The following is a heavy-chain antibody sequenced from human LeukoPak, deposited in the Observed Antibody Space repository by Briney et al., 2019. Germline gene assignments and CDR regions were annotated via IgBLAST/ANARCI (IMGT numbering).Heavy chain of an antibody. CDR2: INPNSGGT. V-gene: IGHV1-2*02. CDR1: GYTFTGYY. CDR3: AREGSRVVVVTASYWFDP. Sequence: ASVKVSCTASGYTFTGYYMHWVRQAPGQGLEWMGWINPNSGGTNYAQKFQGRVTMTRDTSISTAYMELSRLRSDDTAVYYCAREGSRVVVVTASYWFDPWGQGTLVTVSS. J-gene: IGHJ5*02. D-gene: IGHD2-21*02.